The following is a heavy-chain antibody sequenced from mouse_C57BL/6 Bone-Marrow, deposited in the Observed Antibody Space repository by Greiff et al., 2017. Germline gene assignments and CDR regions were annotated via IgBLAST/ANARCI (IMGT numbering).Heavy chain of an antibody. CDR2: INPNYGTT. Sequence: EVQLQQSGPELVKPGASVKISCKASGYSFTDYNMNWVKQSNGKNLEWIGVINPNYGTTSYNQKFKGKATLTVDQSYSTAYMQLNSWTSEDSEVYYCARLGEYDGQGYYFDYWGQGTTLTVSS. CDR1: GYSFTDYN. CDR3: ARLGEYDGQGYYFDY. V-gene: IGHV1-39*01. D-gene: IGHD2-14*01. J-gene: IGHJ2*01.